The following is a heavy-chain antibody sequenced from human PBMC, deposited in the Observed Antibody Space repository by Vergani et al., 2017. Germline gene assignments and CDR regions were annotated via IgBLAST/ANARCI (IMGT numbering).Heavy chain of an antibody. CDR2: FHRNGNP. J-gene: IGHJ4*02. CDR3: ARQNPYGSAHVDF. V-gene: IGHV4-38-2*01. D-gene: IGHD3-10*01. Sequence: QVDLQESGPGLLKSSETLSLNCAVSGYSVGSGYYWGWIRQPPGRGLEWIGCFHRNGNPYYTSSLRRRATISRDTSKNQFSLRLTSVTAADTAVYYCARQNPYGSAHVDFWGRGVLVTVSA. CDR1: GYSVGSGYY.